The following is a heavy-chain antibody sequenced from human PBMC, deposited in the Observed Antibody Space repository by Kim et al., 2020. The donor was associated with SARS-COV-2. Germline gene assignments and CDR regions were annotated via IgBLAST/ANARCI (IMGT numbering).Heavy chain of an antibody. CDR2: ISSSSSYI. D-gene: IGHD3-22*01. V-gene: IGHV3-21*01. CDR1: GFTFSSYS. CDR3: ARVRCQYYYDSSGLHYYYYGMDV. Sequence: GGSLRLSCAASGFTFSSYSMNWVRQAPGKGLEWVSSISSSSSYIYYADSVKGRFTLSRDNAKNSLYLQMNSLRAEDTAVSYCARVRCQYYYDSSGLHYYYYGMDVWGQGTTVTVSS. J-gene: IGHJ6*02.